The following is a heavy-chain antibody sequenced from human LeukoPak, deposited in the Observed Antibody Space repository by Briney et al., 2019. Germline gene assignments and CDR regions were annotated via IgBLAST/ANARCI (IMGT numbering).Heavy chain of an antibody. V-gene: IGHV4-59*08. CDR2: IYYSGST. CDR3: ARQVRYSYGLFDY. D-gene: IGHD5-18*01. Sequence: SETLSLTCTVSGGSISSYYWSWIRQPPGKGLEWIGYIYYSGSTNYNPSPKSRVTISVDTSKNQFSLKLSSVTAADTAVYYCARQVRYSYGLFDYWGQGTLVTVSS. CDR1: GGSISSYY. J-gene: IGHJ4*02.